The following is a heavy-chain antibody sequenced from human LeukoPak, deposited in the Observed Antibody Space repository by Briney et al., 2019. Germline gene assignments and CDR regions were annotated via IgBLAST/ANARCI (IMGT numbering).Heavy chain of an antibody. CDR1: GGSISNRNYH. Sequence: SETLSLTCTVSGGSISNRNYHWGWIRQPPGKGLEWIGYIYYSGSTNYNPSLKSRVTISVDTSKNQFSLTLSSVTAADTAVYYCARSQGYCSGGSCYRYWGQGTLVTVSS. V-gene: IGHV4-61*01. CDR2: IYYSGST. CDR3: ARSQGYCSGGSCYRY. D-gene: IGHD2-15*01. J-gene: IGHJ4*02.